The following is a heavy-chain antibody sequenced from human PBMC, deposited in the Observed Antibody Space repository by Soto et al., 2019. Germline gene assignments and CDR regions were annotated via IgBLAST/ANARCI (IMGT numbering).Heavy chain of an antibody. CDR3: ARESYYDSSGYDY. D-gene: IGHD3-22*01. CDR1: GFTFSSYG. J-gene: IGHJ4*02. CDR2: IWYDGSNK. Sequence: GGSLRLSCAASGFTFSSYGMHWVRQAPGKGLEWVAVIWYDGSNKYYADSVKGRFTISRDNSKNTLYLQMNSLRAEDTAVYYCARESYYDSSGYDYWGQGTLVTVSS. V-gene: IGHV3-33*01.